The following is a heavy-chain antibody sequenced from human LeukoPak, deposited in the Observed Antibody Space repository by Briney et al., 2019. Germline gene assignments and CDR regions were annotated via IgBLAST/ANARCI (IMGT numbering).Heavy chain of an antibody. Sequence: PSETLSLTCTVSGGSISSSSYYWGWIRQPPGKGLEGIGSIYYSGSTYYNPSLKSRVTISVDTSKNQIPLKLSSVTAADTAVYYCAREHYYDSSGYYPDYWGQGTLVTVSS. J-gene: IGHJ4*02. CDR2: IYYSGST. CDR3: AREHYYDSSGYYPDY. D-gene: IGHD3-22*01. V-gene: IGHV4-39*06. CDR1: GGSISSSSYY.